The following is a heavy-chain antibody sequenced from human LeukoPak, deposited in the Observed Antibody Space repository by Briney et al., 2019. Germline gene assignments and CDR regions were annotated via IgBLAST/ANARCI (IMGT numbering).Heavy chain of an antibody. D-gene: IGHD1-14*01. CDR2: ISYDGSNK. Sequence: GRSLRLSCAASGFTFSSYGMHWVRQAPGKGLEWVAVISYDGSNKYYAGSVKGRFTISRDISKNTLYLQVNSLRAEDTAVYYCARDNKNRALDYWGQGTLVTVSS. J-gene: IGHJ4*02. CDR1: GFTFSSYG. CDR3: ARDNKNRALDY. V-gene: IGHV3-30*03.